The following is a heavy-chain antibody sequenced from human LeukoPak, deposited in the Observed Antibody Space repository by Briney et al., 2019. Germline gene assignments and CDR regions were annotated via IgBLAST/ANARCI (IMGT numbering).Heavy chain of an antibody. V-gene: IGHV3-66*01. D-gene: IGHD2-15*01. CDR3: ARDITTMVVAVSRLFGDAFDI. J-gene: IGHJ3*02. CDR2: IYSGGST. Sequence: GGSLRLSCAASEFSVGSNYMTWVRQAPGKGLEWVSLIYSGGSTYYADSVKGRFTISRDNAKNSLYPQMNSLRAEDTAVYYCARDITTMVVAVSRLFGDAFDIWGQGTMVTVSS. CDR1: EFSVGSNY.